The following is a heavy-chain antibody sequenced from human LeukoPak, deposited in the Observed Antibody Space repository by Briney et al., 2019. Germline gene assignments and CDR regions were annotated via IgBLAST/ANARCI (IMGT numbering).Heavy chain of an antibody. D-gene: IGHD2-15*01. J-gene: IGHJ4*02. CDR3: ARDAPGSGIDY. V-gene: IGHV1-3*03. Sequence: ASVKVSCKASGYTFTSYAMHWVRQAPGQRLEWMGWINAGNGNTNYSQEFQGRVTITRDTSASTAYMELSSLRSEDMAVYYCARDAPGSGIDYWGQGTLVTVSS. CDR1: GYTFTSYA. CDR2: INAGNGNT.